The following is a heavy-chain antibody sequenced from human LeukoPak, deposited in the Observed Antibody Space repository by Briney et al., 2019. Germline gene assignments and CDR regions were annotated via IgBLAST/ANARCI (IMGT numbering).Heavy chain of an antibody. D-gene: IGHD3-9*01. V-gene: IGHV1-69*13. CDR3: AGDMQYYDILTESDYYYYGMDV. CDR1: GGTFSSYA. CDR2: IIPIFGTA. J-gene: IGHJ6*02. Sequence: SVKVSCKASGGTFSSYAISWVRQAPGQGLEWMGGIIPIFGTANYAQKFQGRVTITEDESTSTAYMELSSLRSEDTAVYYCAGDMQYYDILTESDYYYYGMDVWGQGTTVTVSS.